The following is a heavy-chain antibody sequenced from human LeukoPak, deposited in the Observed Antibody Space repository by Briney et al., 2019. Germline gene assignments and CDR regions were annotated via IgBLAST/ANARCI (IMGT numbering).Heavy chain of an antibody. Sequence: GGSLRLSCAASGFTFSYFSMNWVRQATGKGLEGSSYISSSSSTIYYADSVKGRFTISRDNAKNSLYLQMNSLRDEDTAVYYCARDYDTSGYTFDYWGQGTLVTVSS. V-gene: IGHV3-48*02. CDR2: ISSSSSTI. D-gene: IGHD3-22*01. CDR1: GFTFSYFS. J-gene: IGHJ4*02. CDR3: ARDYDTSGYTFDY.